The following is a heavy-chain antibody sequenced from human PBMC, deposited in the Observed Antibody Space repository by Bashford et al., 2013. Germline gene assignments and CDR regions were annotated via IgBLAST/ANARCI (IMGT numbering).Heavy chain of an antibody. V-gene: IGHV3-11*01. J-gene: IGHJ4*02. CDR1: GFTFSDYY. Sequence: GGSLRLSCAASGFTFSDYYMSWIRQXPGKGLEWVSYISSSASTIYYADSVKGRFTISRDNAKNSLYLQMNSLRAEDTAVYYCARPISLVDFDYWGQGTLVTVSS. CDR2: ISSSASTI. CDR3: ARPISLVDFDY. D-gene: IGHD3-10*01.